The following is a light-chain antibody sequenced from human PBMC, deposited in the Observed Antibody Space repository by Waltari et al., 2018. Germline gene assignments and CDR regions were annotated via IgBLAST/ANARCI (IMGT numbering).Light chain of an antibody. V-gene: IGKV1-NL1*01. Sequence: DIQMTQSPSSLSASVGARVTITCRASQGISNSLAWYQQKPGKAPKLLLYAASRLESGVPSRFSGSGSGTDYTLTISSLQPEDFATYYCQQYYSTPQFGQGTKVEIK. CDR3: QQYYSTPQ. CDR2: AAS. J-gene: IGKJ1*01. CDR1: QGISNS.